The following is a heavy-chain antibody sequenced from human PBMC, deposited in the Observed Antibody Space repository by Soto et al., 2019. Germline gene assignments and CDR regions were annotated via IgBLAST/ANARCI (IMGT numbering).Heavy chain of an antibody. CDR2: VNNDGRNA. Sequence: GGSLRLSCEASGFTFSDFGMSWVRQIPGKGLEWVSTVNNDGRNAHYADSVEGRFTISRDNSKNTLYLQMGSLRAEDTAIYYCAKDAGNEESLFDYWGQGTLVTVSS. CDR3: AKDAGNEESLFDY. J-gene: IGHJ4*02. CDR1: GFTFSDFG. V-gene: IGHV3-23*01.